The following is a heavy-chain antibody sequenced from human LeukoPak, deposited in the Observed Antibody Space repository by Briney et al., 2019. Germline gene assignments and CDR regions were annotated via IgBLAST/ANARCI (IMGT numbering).Heavy chain of an antibody. CDR2: INHSGST. D-gene: IGHD3-10*01. V-gene: IGHV4-34*01. J-gene: IGHJ4*02. Sequence: PSETLSLTCAVYGGSFSGYYWSWHRQPPGKGLEWIGEINHSGSTNYNPSLKSRVTISVDTSKNQFSLKLGSVTAADTAVYYCARGRGGYYGSGSPKWVDYWGQGTLVTVSS. CDR1: GGSFSGYY. CDR3: ARGRGGYYGSGSPKWVDY.